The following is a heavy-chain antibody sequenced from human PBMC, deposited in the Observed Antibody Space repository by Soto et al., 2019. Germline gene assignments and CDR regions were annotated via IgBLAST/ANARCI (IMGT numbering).Heavy chain of an antibody. D-gene: IGHD1-26*01. Sequence: PAQNLSITCAITVDSVSSNSAGWSWVRQSPSRGLEWLGRNSYRSKWYYEYAVSVRGRITINPDTSKNQYSLQLNSVTPEDTAVYFAARGEQYSGRMSEYWCQGPLVTVSS. CDR2: NSYRSKWYY. J-gene: IGHJ4*01. V-gene: IGHV6-1*01. CDR3: ARGEQYSGRMSEY. CDR1: VDSVSSNSAG.